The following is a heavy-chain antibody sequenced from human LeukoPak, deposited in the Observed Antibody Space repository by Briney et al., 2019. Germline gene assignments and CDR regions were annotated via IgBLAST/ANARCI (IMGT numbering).Heavy chain of an antibody. V-gene: IGHV3-74*01. CDR3: ARVFGPGLDEYFDL. CDR2: INPDGTDI. D-gene: IGHD3-10*01. CDR1: GFTLSGAW. J-gene: IGHJ1*01. Sequence: PGGSLRLSCAASGFTLSGAWMHWVRQVPGKGLVWVSRINPDGTDIRYADSVKGRFTISRDDAKNTLFLHMNSLRVEDTAVYYCARVFGPGLDEYFDLWGQGTLVTVSS.